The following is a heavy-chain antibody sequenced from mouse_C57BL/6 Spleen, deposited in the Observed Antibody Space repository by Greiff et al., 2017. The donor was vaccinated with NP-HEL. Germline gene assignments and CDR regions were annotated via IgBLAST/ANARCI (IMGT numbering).Heavy chain of an antibody. CDR2: IDPSDSYT. CDR3: ARRGLDSSGSYYLDY. CDR1: GYTFTSYW. J-gene: IGHJ2*01. V-gene: IGHV1-69*01. D-gene: IGHD3-2*02. Sequence: QVQLQQPGAELVMPGASVKLSCKASGYTFTSYWMHWVKQRPGQGLEWIGEIDPSDSYTNYNQKFKGKSTLTVDKSSSTAYMQLSSLTSEDSAVYSCARRGLDSSGSYYLDYWGQGTTLTVSS.